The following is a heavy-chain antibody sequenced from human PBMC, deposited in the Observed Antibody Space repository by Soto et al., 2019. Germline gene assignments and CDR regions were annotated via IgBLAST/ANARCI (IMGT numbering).Heavy chain of an antibody. CDR1: GFTFSTYA. D-gene: IGHD2-15*01. CDR3: AKGGGSCCFEY. V-gene: IGHV3-23*01. CDR2: ISGSGGNST. J-gene: IGHJ4*02. Sequence: EVQLLESGGGLVQPGGSLRLSCAASGFTFSTYAMSWDRQGPGKGLEWVSAISGSGGNSTFYGDSVKGRFTISRDNSKNTLYLQMNSLGAEDTAVYYCAKGGGSCCFEYWGQGTLVTVSS.